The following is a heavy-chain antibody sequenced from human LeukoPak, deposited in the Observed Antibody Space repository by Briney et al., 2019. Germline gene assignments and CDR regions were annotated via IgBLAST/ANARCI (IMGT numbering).Heavy chain of an antibody. CDR1: GYTFTGYY. J-gene: IGHJ4*02. CDR2: INPNSGGT. V-gene: IGHV1-2*02. D-gene: IGHD1-26*01. Sequence: ASVKVSCKSSGYTFTGYYMHWGRQAPGQGLEWMGWINPNSGGTNYAQKFQGRVTMTRDTSISTAYMELSRLRSDDTAVYYCARASYSGSYLVDYWGQGTLVTVSS. CDR3: ARASYSGSYLVDY.